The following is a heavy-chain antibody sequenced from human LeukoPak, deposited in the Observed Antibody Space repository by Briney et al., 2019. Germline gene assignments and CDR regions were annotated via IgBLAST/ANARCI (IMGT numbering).Heavy chain of an antibody. J-gene: IGHJ4*02. V-gene: IGHV3-11*06. Sequence: GGSLRLSCAASGFTFSDYYMSWIRQAPGKGLEWVSYISSSSSYTNYADSVKGRFTISRDNSKNTLYLQMNSLRAEDTAVYYCAKDRVGIGGLFDYWGQGTLVTVSS. CDR2: ISSSSSYT. CDR1: GFTFSDYY. CDR3: AKDRVGIGGLFDY. D-gene: IGHD2-21*01.